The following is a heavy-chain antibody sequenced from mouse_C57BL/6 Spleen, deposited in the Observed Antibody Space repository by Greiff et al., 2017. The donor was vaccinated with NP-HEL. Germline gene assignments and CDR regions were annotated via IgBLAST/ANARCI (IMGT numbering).Heavy chain of an antibody. CDR1: GYSFTGYY. V-gene: IGHV1-42*01. D-gene: IGHD2-4*01. Sequence: VQLQQSGPELVKPGASVKISCKASGYSFTGYYMNWVKQSPEKSLEWIGEINPSTGGTTYNQKFKAKATLTVDKSSSTAYMQLKSLTSEDSAVYYCALYDYDGPFDYWGQGTTLTVSS. CDR2: INPSTGGT. CDR3: ALYDYDGPFDY. J-gene: IGHJ2*01.